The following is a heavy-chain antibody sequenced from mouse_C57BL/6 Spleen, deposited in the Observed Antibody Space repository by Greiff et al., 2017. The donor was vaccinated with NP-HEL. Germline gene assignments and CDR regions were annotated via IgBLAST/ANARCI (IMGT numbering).Heavy chain of an antibody. J-gene: IGHJ3*01. CDR3: ARDGWFAD. CDR1: GYTFTDYY. D-gene: IGHD2-3*01. V-gene: IGHV1-76*01. CDR2: VYPGSGNT. Sequence: VQLQQSGAELVRPGASVKLSCKASGYTFTDYYINWVKQRPGQGLEWIARVYPGSGNTYYNEKVKGKATLTAEKSSSTAYMQLSSLTSEDSAVYFCARDGWFADWGQGTLVTVSA.